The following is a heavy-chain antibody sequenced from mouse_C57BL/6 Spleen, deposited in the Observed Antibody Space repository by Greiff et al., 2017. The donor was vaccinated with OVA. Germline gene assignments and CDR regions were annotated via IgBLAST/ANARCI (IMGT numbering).Heavy chain of an antibody. J-gene: IGHJ2*01. CDR3: ARDGSSPDYFDY. D-gene: IGHD1-1*01. CDR2: IDPSDSYT. V-gene: IGHV1-50*01. Sequence: QVQLQQPGAELVKPGASVKLSCKASGYTFTSYWMQWVKQRPGQGLEWIGEIDPSDSYTNYNQKFKGKATLPVDTSSSTAYMQLSSLTSEDSAVYYCARDGSSPDYFDYWGQGTTLTVSS. CDR1: GYTFTSYW.